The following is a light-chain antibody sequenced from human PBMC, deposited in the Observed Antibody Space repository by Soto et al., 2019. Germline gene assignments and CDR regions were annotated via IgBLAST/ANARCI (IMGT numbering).Light chain of an antibody. CDR3: SSYATGGSYV. V-gene: IGLV2-14*01. J-gene: IGLJ1*01. CDR1: SSDVGGYNS. CDR2: DVS. Sequence: LTQPASVSGSPGQSVAISCTGTSSDVGGYNSVSWYQQHPGKAPKLLIYDVSNRPSGVSNRFSGSKSGNTASLTISGLQAEDEADYYCSSYATGGSYVFGTGTKVTVL.